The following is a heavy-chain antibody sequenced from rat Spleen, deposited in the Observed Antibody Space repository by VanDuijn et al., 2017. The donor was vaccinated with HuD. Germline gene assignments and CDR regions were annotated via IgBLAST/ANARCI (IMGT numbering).Heavy chain of an antibody. D-gene: IGHD1-11*01. CDR3: ARHNYGGYKSHYFDY. Sequence: EVQLVESGGGLVQPGRSLKLSCAASGFTFSDFYMAWVRQAPKKGLKWVASISYEGSSTYYGDSVKGRFTISRDNAKSTLYLQMNNLRSEDTATYYCARHNYGGYKSHYFDYWGQGVMVTVSS. J-gene: IGHJ2*01. CDR1: GFTFSDFY. V-gene: IGHV5-22*01. CDR2: ISYEGSST.